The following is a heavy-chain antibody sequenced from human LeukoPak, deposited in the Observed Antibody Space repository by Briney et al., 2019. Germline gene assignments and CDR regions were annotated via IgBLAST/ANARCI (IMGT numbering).Heavy chain of an antibody. CDR1: GYTFTSYD. J-gene: IGHJ6*03. CDR2: MNPNSGNT. V-gene: IGHV1-8*03. Sequence: GASVKVSXKASGYTFTSYDINWVRQATGQGLEWMGWMNPNSGNTGYAQKFQGRVTITRNTSISTAYMELSSLRSEDTAVYYCARAETSRYHDFWSGYYIYYYYYMDVWGKGTTVTVSS. D-gene: IGHD3-3*01. CDR3: ARAETSRYHDFWSGYYIYYYYYMDV.